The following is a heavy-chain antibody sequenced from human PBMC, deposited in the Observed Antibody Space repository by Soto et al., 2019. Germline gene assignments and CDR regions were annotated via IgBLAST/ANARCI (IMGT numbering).Heavy chain of an antibody. CDR2: SIPIFCTA. CDR3: GSAKGIRGCCDP. Sequence: QVQLVQSGAEVKKPGSSVKVSCKASGGTFSSYAISSVRQAPGQGLEWMGGSIPIFCTANYAQKFQGRVTITADEYTSTAYMELSSLRSEDKAVYYCGSAKGIRGCCDPWGQGTLVTVSS. J-gene: IGHJ5*02. V-gene: IGHV1-69*01. CDR1: GGTFSSYA. D-gene: IGHD6-13*01.